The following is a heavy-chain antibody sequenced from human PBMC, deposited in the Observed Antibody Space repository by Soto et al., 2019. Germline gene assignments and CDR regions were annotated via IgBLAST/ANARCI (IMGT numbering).Heavy chain of an antibody. V-gene: IGHV4-39*01. J-gene: IGHJ4*02. D-gene: IGHD3-10*01. CDR3: ATTYYFGSGSAY. CDR1: GGSISSSSYY. CDR2: IYYSGST. Sequence: QLQLQESGPGLVKPSETLSLTCTVSGGSISSSSYYWGWIRQPPGKGLEWIGSIYYSGSTYYNPSLKSRATIAVDTSKTQFSLLLSSGTAAATAVYYCATTYYFGSGSAYWGQGTLVTVSS.